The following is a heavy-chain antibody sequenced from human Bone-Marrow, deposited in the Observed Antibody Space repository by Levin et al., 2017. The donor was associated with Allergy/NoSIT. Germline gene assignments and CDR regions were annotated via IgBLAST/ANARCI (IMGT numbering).Heavy chain of an antibody. CDR2: IIPIFGTA. CDR1: GGTFSSYA. D-gene: IGHD2-2*01. V-gene: IGHV1-69*06. CDR3: ASPPPDIVVVPAAFAFDI. J-gene: IGHJ3*02. Sequence: SVKVSCKASGGTFSSYAISWVRQAPGQGLEWMGGIIPIFGTANYAQKFQGRVTITADKSTSTAYMELSSLRSEDTAVYYCASPPPDIVVVPAAFAFDIWGQGTMVTVSS.